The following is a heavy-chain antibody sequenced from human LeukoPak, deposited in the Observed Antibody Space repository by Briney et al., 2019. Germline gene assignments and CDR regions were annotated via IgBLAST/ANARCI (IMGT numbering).Heavy chain of an antibody. CDR3: ARVKYRSGWYIFLDY. V-gene: IGHV3-74*01. CDR2: INSDGSST. Sequence: GGSLRLSCAASGFTFSSYWMHWVRQAPGKGLVWVSRINSDGSSTSYADSVKGRFTISRDNAKNTLYLQINSLRAEDTAVYYCARVKYRSGWYIFLDYWGQGTLVTVSS. CDR1: GFTFSSYW. J-gene: IGHJ4*02. D-gene: IGHD6-19*01.